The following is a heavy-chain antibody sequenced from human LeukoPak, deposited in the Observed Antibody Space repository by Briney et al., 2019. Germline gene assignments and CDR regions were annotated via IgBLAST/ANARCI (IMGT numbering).Heavy chain of an antibody. CDR2: ISGGGGST. D-gene: IGHD1-26*01. CDR3: AKGCIVGRRDAGFDY. J-gene: IGHJ4*02. V-gene: IGHV3-23*01. CDR1: GFTFSSYA. Sequence: GGSLRFSCAASGFTFSSYAMSWVPQAPGKGLEWFSAISGGGGSTYYADPVKGRFTTSRANSKNTLYLQMHRLRVAATALYYCAKGCIVGRRDAGFDYWGQGTLVTVSS.